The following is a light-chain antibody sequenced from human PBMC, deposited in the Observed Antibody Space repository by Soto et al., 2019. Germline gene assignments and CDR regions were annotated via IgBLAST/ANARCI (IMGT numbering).Light chain of an antibody. CDR3: CSYAGRYTYV. Sequence: QSALTQPRSVSWSPGQSVTISCTVASSDVGGYNYVSWYQQHPGKAPKLMIYDVSKRPSGVPDRFSGSKYGNTASLTISGLQTEDEADYYCCSYAGRYTYVFGTGTKVTVL. CDR2: DVS. V-gene: IGLV2-11*01. CDR1: SSDVGGYNY. J-gene: IGLJ1*01.